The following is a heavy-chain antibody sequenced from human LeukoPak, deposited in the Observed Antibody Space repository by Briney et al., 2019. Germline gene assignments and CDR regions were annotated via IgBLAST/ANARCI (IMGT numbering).Heavy chain of an antibody. D-gene: IGHD7-27*01. J-gene: IGHJ3*02. V-gene: IGHV1-2*02. CDR3: ARELGRNAFDI. CDR1: GYTFTDNH. Sequence: SVKVSCKASGYTFTDNHMFWIRQAPGQGPECMGWINPNSGVTNYAQEFQGRITMTRDTSISTAYMDLSRLTSDDTAIYFCARELGRNAFDIWGQGTVVTVSP. CDR2: INPNSGVT.